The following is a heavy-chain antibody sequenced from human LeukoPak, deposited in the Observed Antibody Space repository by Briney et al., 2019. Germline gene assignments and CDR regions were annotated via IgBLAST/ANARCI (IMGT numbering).Heavy chain of an antibody. Sequence: ASVKVSCKASGYTFTSYDINWVRQATGQGLEWVGWMNPNSGNTGYAQKFQGRVTITRNTSISTAYMELSSLRSEDTAVYYCARGRYGGNPWHWFDPWGQGTLVTVSS. D-gene: IGHD4-23*01. J-gene: IGHJ5*02. V-gene: IGHV1-8*03. CDR3: ARGRYGGNPWHWFDP. CDR2: MNPNSGNT. CDR1: GYTFTSYD.